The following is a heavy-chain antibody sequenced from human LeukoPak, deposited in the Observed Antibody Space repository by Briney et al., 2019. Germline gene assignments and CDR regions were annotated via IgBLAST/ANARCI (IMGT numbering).Heavy chain of an antibody. CDR3: AREVHYDFWSGYYTDY. CDR1: GGSISSYY. D-gene: IGHD3-3*01. Sequence: SETLSLTRTVSGGSISSYYWSWIRQPAGKGLEWIGRIYTSGSTNYNPSLKSRVTMSVDTSKNQFSLKLSSVTAADTAVYYCAREVHYDFWSGYYTDYWGQGTLVTVSS. V-gene: IGHV4-4*07. CDR2: IYTSGST. J-gene: IGHJ4*02.